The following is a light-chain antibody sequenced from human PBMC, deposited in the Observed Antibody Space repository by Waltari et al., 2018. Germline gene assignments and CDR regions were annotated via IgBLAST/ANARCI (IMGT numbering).Light chain of an antibody. J-gene: IGLJ2*01. CDR1: KLEDRY. CDR2: QDR. CDR3: QAWDRNTYVV. Sequence: SYELTQPPSVSVSPGQTASISCSGDKLEDRYVCWYQQKPGQSPVLVLHQDRKRPSGIPERFSCFNSGNTATLTIRETQAMDEADYYCQAWDRNTYVVFCGGTKLTVL. V-gene: IGLV3-1*01.